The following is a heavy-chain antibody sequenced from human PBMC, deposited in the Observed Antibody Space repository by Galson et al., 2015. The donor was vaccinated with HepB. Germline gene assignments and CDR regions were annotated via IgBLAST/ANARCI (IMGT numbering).Heavy chain of an antibody. V-gene: IGHV3-21*01. D-gene: IGHD3-16*01. CDR1: GFTFSSYS. CDR2: ISSSSSYI. CDR3: ARDKVMITFGGTQEAFDI. J-gene: IGHJ3*02. Sequence: LRLSCAASGFTFSSYSMNWVRQAPGKGLEWVSSISSSSSYIYYADSVKGRFTISRDNSKNTLYLQVNSLRAEDTAVYYCARDKVMITFGGTQEAFDIWGQGTMVTVSS.